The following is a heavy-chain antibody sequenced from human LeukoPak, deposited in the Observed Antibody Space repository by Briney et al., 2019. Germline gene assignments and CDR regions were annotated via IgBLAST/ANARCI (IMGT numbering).Heavy chain of an antibody. CDR1: GYTFTSYG. J-gene: IGHJ4*02. Sequence: ASVKVSCKTSGYTFTSYGISWVRQAPGHGLEWMGWISTYNGNINYAQNLQGRIIMTTDTSTSTAYMELRSLRSDDTAVYYCARDTYNSGWCSDYWGQGTLVTVSS. CDR3: ARDTYNSGWCSDY. V-gene: IGHV1-18*01. D-gene: IGHD6-19*01. CDR2: ISTYNGNI.